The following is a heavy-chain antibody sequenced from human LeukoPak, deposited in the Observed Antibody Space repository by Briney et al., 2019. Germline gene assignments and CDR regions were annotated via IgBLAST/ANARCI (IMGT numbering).Heavy chain of an antibody. V-gene: IGHV3-30*18. Sequence: GGSLRLSCAASGFPFNNYVMHWGRQAPGKGLEWVAIISPHGNTKNHADSVKGRFTISRDNSKNALYLQMNSLRAEDTAVYYCVKDFSGSWAFDYWGQGTLLTVSS. CDR3: VKDFSGSWAFDY. CDR2: ISPHGNTK. CDR1: GFPFNNYV. J-gene: IGHJ4*02. D-gene: IGHD6-13*01.